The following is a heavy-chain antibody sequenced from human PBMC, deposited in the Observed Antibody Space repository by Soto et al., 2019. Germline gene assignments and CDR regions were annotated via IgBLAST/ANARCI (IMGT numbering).Heavy chain of an antibody. J-gene: IGHJ4*02. Sequence: SETLSLTCAVSGGSISSGGYSWSWIRQPPGKGLEWIGYIYYSGGTYYNPSLESRVSISIDTSKNQFSLNLRSVTAADTAVYYCAWFSYSSTRHPWIYLWGQGTLVTVSS. D-gene: IGHD6-13*01. CDR3: AWFSYSSTRHPWIYL. CDR2: IYYSGGT. V-gene: IGHV4-31*11. CDR1: GGSISSGGYS.